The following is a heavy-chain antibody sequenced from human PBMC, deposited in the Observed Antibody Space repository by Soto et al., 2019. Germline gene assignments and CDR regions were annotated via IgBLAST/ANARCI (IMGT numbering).Heavy chain of an antibody. J-gene: IGHJ4*02. V-gene: IGHV3-9*01. Sequence: EVQLVESGGGLVQPGRSLRLSCAASGFTFDDYAMHWVWQAPGKGLEWVSGISWNSGSIGYADSVKGRFTISRDNAKNSLYLQMNSLRAEDTALYYCAKDGGWYYFDYWGQGTLVTVSS. CDR2: ISWNSGSI. D-gene: IGHD6-19*01. CDR3: AKDGGWYYFDY. CDR1: GFTFDDYA.